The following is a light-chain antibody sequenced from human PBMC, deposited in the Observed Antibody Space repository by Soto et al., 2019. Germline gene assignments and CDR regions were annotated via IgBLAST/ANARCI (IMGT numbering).Light chain of an antibody. J-gene: IGLJ2*01. CDR2: EGS. CDR3: CSYAGSGTLV. CDR1: SSDVGSYNL. Sequence: QSALTQPASVSGSPGQSITISCTGTSSDVGSYNLVSWYQQHPGKAPKLMIYEGSKRPSGVSNRFSGSKSGNTASLTISGLQAEDEADYYCCSYAGSGTLVFGGGTKLTFL. V-gene: IGLV2-23*01.